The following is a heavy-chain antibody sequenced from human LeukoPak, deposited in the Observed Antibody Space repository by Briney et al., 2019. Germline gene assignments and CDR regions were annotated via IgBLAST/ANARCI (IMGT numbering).Heavy chain of an antibody. D-gene: IGHD3-22*01. CDR2: IIPIFGTA. CDR3: AREGGDSSALGNWLDP. CDR1: GGTFSSYA. V-gene: IGHV1-69*13. Sequence: SVKVSCKASGGTFSSYAISWVRQAPGQGLERMGGIIPIFGTANYAQKFQGRVTITADESTSTAYMELSSLRSEDTAVYYCAREGGDSSALGNWLDPWGQGTLVTVSS. J-gene: IGHJ5*02.